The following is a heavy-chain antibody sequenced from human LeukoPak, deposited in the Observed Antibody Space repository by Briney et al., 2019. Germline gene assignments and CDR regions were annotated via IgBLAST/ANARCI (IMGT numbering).Heavy chain of an antibody. D-gene: IGHD6-13*01. CDR2: IYWDDDK. V-gene: IGHV2-5*02. CDR3: AHFSSSWLRFDY. J-gene: IGHJ4*02. CDR1: GFSLSTSGVG. Sequence: ESGPTLVNPAQTLTLTCTFSGFSLSTSGVGVGWIRQPPGKALEWLALIYWDDDKRYSPSLESRLTITKDTSKNQVVLTMTNMDPVDTATYYCAHFSSSWLRFDYWGQGTLVTVSS.